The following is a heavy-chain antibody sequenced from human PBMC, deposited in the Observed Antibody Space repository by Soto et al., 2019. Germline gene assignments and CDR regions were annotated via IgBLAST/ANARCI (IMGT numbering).Heavy chain of an antibody. CDR3: ARGSVAVAVFLDY. D-gene: IGHD6-19*01. J-gene: IGHJ4*02. V-gene: IGHV3-48*01. CDR2: SDNKNSAT. Sequence: EVQLVDSGGGLVQPGGSLRLSCAASGFTFSSYGMNWVRQAPGKGLEWVSYSDNKNSATYYADSVKGRFTISRDNTKKSLYLQMNSLRAQDRAVYCCARGSVAVAVFLDYWVQGTLVTVSS. CDR1: GFTFSSYG.